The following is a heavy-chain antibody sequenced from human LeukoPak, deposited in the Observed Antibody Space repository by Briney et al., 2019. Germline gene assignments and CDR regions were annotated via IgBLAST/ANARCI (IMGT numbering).Heavy chain of an antibody. V-gene: IGHV1-24*01. CDR3: ATATRAIYGSGTGYFDY. CDR2: FDPEDGET. D-gene: IGHD3-10*01. CDR1: GYTLTELS. Sequence: ASVKVSCKVSGYTLTELSMHWVRQAPGKGLEWMGGFDPEDGETIYAQKFQGRVTMTEGTSTDTAYMELSSLRSEDTAVYYCATATRAIYGSGTGYFDYWGQGTLVTVSS. J-gene: IGHJ4*02.